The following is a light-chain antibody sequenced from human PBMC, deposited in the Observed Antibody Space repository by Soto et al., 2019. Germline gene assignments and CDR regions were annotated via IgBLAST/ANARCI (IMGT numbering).Light chain of an antibody. CDR2: GAS. Sequence: EMVITQSPATLSASPGERATLSCRASQSVRSNLAWYQQKPGQAPRLLIYGASSRATGIPARFSGSGSGTEFTLSIGSLQSEDFAAYYCQQYNGWPPTFGEGTKVDIK. CDR3: QQYNGWPPT. V-gene: IGKV3-15*01. J-gene: IGKJ1*01. CDR1: QSVRSN.